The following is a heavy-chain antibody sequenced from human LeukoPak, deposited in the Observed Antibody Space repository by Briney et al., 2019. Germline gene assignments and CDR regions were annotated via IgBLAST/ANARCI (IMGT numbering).Heavy chain of an antibody. J-gene: IGHJ5*02. CDR1: GYTFTGYY. D-gene: IGHD3-10*01. Sequence: ASVKVSCKASGYTFTGYYMHWVRQAPGQGLEWMGWINPNSGGTNYAQKFQGRVTMTRDTSISTAYMELSRLRSDDTAVYYCAREVESGPGSSHWFDPWGQGTLVTVSS. V-gene: IGHV1-2*02. CDR2: INPNSGGT. CDR3: AREVESGPGSSHWFDP.